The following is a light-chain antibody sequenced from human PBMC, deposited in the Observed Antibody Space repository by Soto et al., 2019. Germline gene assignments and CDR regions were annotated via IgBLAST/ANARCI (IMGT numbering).Light chain of an antibody. J-gene: IGKJ3*01. CDR1: QSVSSN. V-gene: IGKV3-15*01. CDR3: QQYNNWWNSFT. CDR2: GAS. Sequence: EIVMTQSPATLSVSPGERATLSCRASQSVSSNLAWYQQKPGQAPRLLIYGASTRATGIPARFSGSGSGTEFTLTISSLQSEDFAVYYCQQYNNWWNSFTFGPGTKVDIK.